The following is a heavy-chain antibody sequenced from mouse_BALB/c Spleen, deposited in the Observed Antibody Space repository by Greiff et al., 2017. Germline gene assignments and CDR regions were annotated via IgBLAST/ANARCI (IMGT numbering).Heavy chain of an antibody. CDR3: ARWGYGYWYFDV. D-gene: IGHD3-1*01. V-gene: IGHV1S81*02. J-gene: IGHJ1*01. Sequence: VQLQQSGAELVKPGASVKLSCKASGYTFTSYWMHWVKQRPGQGLEWIGEINPSNGRTNYNEKFKSKATLTVDKSSSTAYMQLSSLTSEDSAVYYCARWGYGYWYFDVWGAGTTVTVSS. CDR2: INPSNGRT. CDR1: GYTFTSYW.